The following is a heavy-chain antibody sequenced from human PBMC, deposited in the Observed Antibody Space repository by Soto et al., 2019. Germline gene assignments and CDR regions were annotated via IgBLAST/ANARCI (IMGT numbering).Heavy chain of an antibody. CDR2: ISSNSACI. D-gene: IGHD6-13*01. J-gene: IGHJ5*02. V-gene: IGHV3-21*01. CDR3: TRDASRDSSARGWFDP. CDR1: GFTVRSFT. Sequence: GGSLRRCCPASGFTVRSFTMNWVRQAPGKGLEWVSTISSNSACIYYTDSLRGRFTISRDNAKNSLHLQMNSLRAEDTAVYYCTRDASRDSSARGWFDPWGPGTLVTVSS.